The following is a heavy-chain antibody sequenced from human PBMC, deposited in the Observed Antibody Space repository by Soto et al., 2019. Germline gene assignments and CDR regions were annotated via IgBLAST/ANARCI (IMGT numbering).Heavy chain of an antibody. J-gene: IGHJ4*02. CDR1: GFTFSDYY. CDR2: ISSGGYYS. Sequence: QVQLVESGGGLVKPGGSLRLSCAASGFTFSDYYMNWIRQAPGKGLEWVSYISSGGYYSYYADSVKGRFSISRDNAKNSVYLQMNSLRADDTAVYYCGRGPKVGATEDWGQGTLVTVSS. CDR3: GRGPKVGATED. D-gene: IGHD1-26*01. V-gene: IGHV3-11*05.